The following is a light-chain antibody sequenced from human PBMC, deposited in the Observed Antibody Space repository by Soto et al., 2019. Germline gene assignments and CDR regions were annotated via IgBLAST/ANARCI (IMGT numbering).Light chain of an antibody. J-gene: IGKJ1*01. CDR3: QESYSIRT. V-gene: IGKV1-39*01. Sequence: GDRVTITCRASQGIRNYLNWYQQKAGEAPRLLIYSVSTLQSGVPSRFSGGGSGADFTLTISSLQPEDVGTYYCQESYSIRTFGLGTKVDIK. CDR1: QGIRNY. CDR2: SVS.